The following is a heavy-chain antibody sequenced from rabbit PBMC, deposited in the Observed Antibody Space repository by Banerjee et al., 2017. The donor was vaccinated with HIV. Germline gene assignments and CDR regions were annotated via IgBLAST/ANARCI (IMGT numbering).Heavy chain of an antibody. Sequence: QSLEESGGGLVKPGASLTLTCTASGFSFSSSYWICWVRQAPGKGLEWIACIYASSGGITYYASWAKGRFTISKTSSTTVTLQMTSLTAADTATYFCARGSDWNGAGYGLWGPGTLVTVS. D-gene: IGHD6-1*01. CDR1: GFSFSSSYW. J-gene: IGHJ4*01. CDR3: ARGSDWNGAGYGL. CDR2: IYASSGGIT. V-gene: IGHV1S40*01.